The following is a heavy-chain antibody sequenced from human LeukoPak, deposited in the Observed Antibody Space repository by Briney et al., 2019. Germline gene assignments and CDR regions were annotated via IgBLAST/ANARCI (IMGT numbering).Heavy chain of an antibody. Sequence: GGSLRLSCAASGFTFSSYGMHWVRQAPGKGLEWVAFIRYDGSNKYYADSVKGRFTISRDNSKNTLYLQMNSLRAEDTAVYYCAKSPEDSSSWYGSTRSGYWGQGTLVTVSP. CDR3: AKSPEDSSSWYGSTRSGY. CDR1: GFTFSSYG. V-gene: IGHV3-30*02. D-gene: IGHD6-13*01. CDR2: IRYDGSNK. J-gene: IGHJ4*02.